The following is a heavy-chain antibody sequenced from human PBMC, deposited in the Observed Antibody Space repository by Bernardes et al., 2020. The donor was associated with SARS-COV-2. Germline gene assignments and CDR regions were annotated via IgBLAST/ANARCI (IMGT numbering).Heavy chain of an antibody. CDR2: ISTGGETT. J-gene: IGHJ4*02. Sequence: GRSLRVSCAASGFTFGNYAMNWVRQAPGKGLEWVSIISTGGETTYYADSVKGRFTISRDNSKNTLYLQVNSLRAEDTAVYYCAKGLGGTVPTSRYSDYWGQGTLVTVSS. CDR1: GFTFGNYA. D-gene: IGHD2-2*01. CDR3: AKGLGGTVPTSRYSDY. V-gene: IGHV3-23*01.